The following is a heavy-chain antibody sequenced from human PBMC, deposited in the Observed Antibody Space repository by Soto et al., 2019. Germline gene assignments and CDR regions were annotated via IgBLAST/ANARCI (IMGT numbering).Heavy chain of an antibody. V-gene: IGHV3-23*01. Sequence: GGSLRLSCAASGFTFSSDAMSWVRQAPGKGLEWVSAISGSGGSTYYADSVKGRFTISRDNSKNTLYLQMNSLRAEDTAVYYCAKRALLWFGGLLHIDYWGQGTLVTVSS. J-gene: IGHJ4*02. CDR2: ISGSGGST. CDR1: GFTFSSDA. CDR3: AKRALLWFGGLLHIDY. D-gene: IGHD3-10*01.